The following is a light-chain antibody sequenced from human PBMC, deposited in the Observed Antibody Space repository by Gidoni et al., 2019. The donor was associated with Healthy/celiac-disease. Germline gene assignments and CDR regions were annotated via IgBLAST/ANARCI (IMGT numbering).Light chain of an antibody. J-gene: IGLJ2*01. CDR2: GKN. Sequence: SSELTQDPAVSVALGQTVRITCQGDSLRSYYASWYQQKPGQAPVLVIYGKNNRPSGIPDRFSGSSSGNTASLTITGAQAEEEADYYCNSRDSSGNRLFGGGTKLTVL. CDR1: SLRSYY. CDR3: NSRDSSGNRL. V-gene: IGLV3-19*01.